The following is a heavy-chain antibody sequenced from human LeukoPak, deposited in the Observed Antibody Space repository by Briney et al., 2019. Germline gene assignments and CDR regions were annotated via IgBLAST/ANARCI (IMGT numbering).Heavy chain of an antibody. J-gene: IGHJ4*02. CDR3: ARDGSPRAMIVVVITTYFDY. Sequence: PGGSLRLSCAASGFTFSSYAMHWVSQAPGKGLEWVAFISYDGSNKYYADSVKGRFTISRDNSKNTLYLQMNSLRAEDTAVYYCARDGSPRAMIVVVITTYFDYWGQGTLVTVSS. CDR2: ISYDGSNK. CDR1: GFTFSSYA. D-gene: IGHD3-22*01. V-gene: IGHV3-30-3*01.